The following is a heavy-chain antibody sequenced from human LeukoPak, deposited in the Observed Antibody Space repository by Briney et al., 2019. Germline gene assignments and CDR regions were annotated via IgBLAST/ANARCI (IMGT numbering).Heavy chain of an antibody. CDR3: ARDLDPNWFDP. V-gene: IGHV4-59*01. D-gene: IGHD1-1*01. CDR2: IYYSGST. J-gene: IGHJ5*02. CDR1: GGSISSYY. Sequence: NPSETLSLTCTVSGGSISSYYWSWIRQPPGKGLEWIGYIYYSGSTNYNPSLKSRVTISVDTSKNQFSLKLSSVTAADTAVYYCARDLDPNWFDPWGQGTLVTVSS.